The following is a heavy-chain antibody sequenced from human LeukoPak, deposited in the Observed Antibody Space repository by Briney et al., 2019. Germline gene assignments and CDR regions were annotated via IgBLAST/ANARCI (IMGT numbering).Heavy chain of an antibody. D-gene: IGHD5-12*01. V-gene: IGHV5-51*01. CDR3: ARLKPWLLSNWYFDL. Sequence: GESLKISCKGSGYSFTTYWIGWVRQMPGKGLEWMGIIYPGDSDTRYSPSFQGQVTISADKSIRTAFLQWSSLKASDTAIYYCARLKPWLLSNWYFDLWGRGTLVTVSS. CDR1: GYSFTTYW. J-gene: IGHJ2*01. CDR2: IYPGDSDT.